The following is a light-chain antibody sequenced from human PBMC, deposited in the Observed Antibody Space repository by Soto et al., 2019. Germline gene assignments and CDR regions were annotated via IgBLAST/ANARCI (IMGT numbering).Light chain of an antibody. CDR3: GTWDSSLSAVV. V-gene: IGLV1-51*01. J-gene: IGLJ2*01. CDR1: SSNIGNNY. CDR2: DNN. Sequence: QSVLTHPPSVSAAPGQKVTISCSGSSSNIGNNYVSWYQQLPGTAPILLIYDNNKRPSGIPDRFSGSKSGTSATLGITGLQTGDEADYYCGTWDSSLSAVVFGGGSQLTVL.